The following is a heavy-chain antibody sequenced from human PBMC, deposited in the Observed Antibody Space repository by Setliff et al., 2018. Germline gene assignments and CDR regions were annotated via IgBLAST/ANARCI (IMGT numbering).Heavy chain of an antibody. J-gene: IGHJ5*02. CDR2: ICHSGST. Sequence: SETLSLTCAVSGYSISSGFSWVWIRQSPGKGLEWIGSICHSGSTHYNPSLKSRVTISVDTSKNEFSLKVSSVTAADTAVYYCARQAHDLKGGTTLFYWFDPWGQGTLVTVSS. CDR3: ARQAHDLKGGTTLFYWFDP. V-gene: IGHV4-38-2*01. CDR1: GYSISSGFS. D-gene: IGHD1-26*01.